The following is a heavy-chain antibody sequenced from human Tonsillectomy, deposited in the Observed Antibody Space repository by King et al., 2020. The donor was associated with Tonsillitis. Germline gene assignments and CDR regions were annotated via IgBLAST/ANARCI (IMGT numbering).Heavy chain of an antibody. V-gene: IGHV3-21*01. Sequence: VQLVESGGGLVKPGGSLRLSCAASGVPFSIYSMNWVRQAPGKGLEWVSSISSSSSYIYYAYAVKGRFTISRANAKNSLYLQMNSLRAEDTAVYYCARSGLVLGDYYYYYYMDVWGRGTTVTVSS. CDR1: GVPFSIYS. CDR2: ISSSSSYI. D-gene: IGHD3-10*01. CDR3: ARSGLVLGDYYYYYYMDV. J-gene: IGHJ6*03.